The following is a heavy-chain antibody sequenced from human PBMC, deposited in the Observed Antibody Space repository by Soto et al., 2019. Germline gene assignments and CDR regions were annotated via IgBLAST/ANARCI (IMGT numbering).Heavy chain of an antibody. V-gene: IGHV4-31*03. CDR3: VRGGDASGLV. J-gene: IGHJ4*02. D-gene: IGHD1-26*01. Sequence: SETLSLTCTVSGGSISSGGYYWSWIRQHPGKGLEWIGDIYYSGSTHYSPSLKSRVTVSMDTSKNQFSLNLASVTAADTAVYYCVRGGDASGLVGGQGILVTVSS. CDR1: GGSISSGGYY. CDR2: IYYSGST.